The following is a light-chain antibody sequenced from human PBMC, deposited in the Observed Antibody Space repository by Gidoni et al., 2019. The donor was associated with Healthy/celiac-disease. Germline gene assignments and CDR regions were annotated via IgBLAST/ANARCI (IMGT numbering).Light chain of an antibody. CDR2: WAS. CDR1: QSVLYISNNKNY. J-gene: IGKJ1*01. CDR3: QQYYSTPRT. V-gene: IGKV4-1*01. Sequence: DIVLTQSPDSLAVSLGERATINCKSSQSVLYISNNKNYLAWYQQKPGQPPKLLIYWASTRESGVPDRFSGSGSGTDFTLTISSLQAEDVAVYYCQQYYSTPRTFXXXTKVEIK.